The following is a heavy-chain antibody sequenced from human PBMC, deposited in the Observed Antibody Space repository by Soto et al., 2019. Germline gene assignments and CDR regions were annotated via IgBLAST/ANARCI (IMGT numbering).Heavy chain of an antibody. CDR1: GGSFSGYY. CDR2: INHSGST. J-gene: IGHJ6*02. V-gene: IGHV4-34*01. D-gene: IGHD3-16*02. CDR3: ARGGPQYVWGSYRRNYYYYGMDV. Sequence: PSETLSLTCAVYGGSFSGYYWSWIRQPPGKGLEWIGEINHSGSTNYNPSLKSRVTISVDTSKNQFSLKLSSVTAADTAVYYCARGGPQYVWGSYRRNYYYYGMDVWGQGTTVTVSS.